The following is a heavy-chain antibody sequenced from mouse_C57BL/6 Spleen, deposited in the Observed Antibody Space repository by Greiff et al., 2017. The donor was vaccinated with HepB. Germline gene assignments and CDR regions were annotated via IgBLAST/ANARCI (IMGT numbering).Heavy chain of an antibody. Sequence: VQLQQSGAELVRPGASVTLSCKASGYTFTDYEMHWVKQTPVHGLEWIGAIDPETGGTAYNQKFKGKAILTADKSSSTAYMELRSLTSEDSAVYYCTSPGPYWYFDVWGTGTTVTVSS. CDR3: TSPGPYWYFDV. V-gene: IGHV1-15*01. CDR2: IDPETGGT. J-gene: IGHJ1*03. CDR1: GYTFTDYE. D-gene: IGHD4-1*01.